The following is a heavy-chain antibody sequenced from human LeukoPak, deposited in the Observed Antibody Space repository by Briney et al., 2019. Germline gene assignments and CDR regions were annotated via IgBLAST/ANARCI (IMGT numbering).Heavy chain of an antibody. Sequence: ASVKVSCKASGYTFTGYYMHWVRQAPGQGLEWMGWINPNSGGTNYAQKFQGRVTMTRDTSISTAYMELSRLRSDDTAVYYCARGIATSFPPYCSSTSCSTGGLGYWGQGTLVTVSS. CDR2: INPNSGGT. V-gene: IGHV1-2*02. CDR3: ARGIATSFPPYCSSTSCSTGGLGY. J-gene: IGHJ4*02. CDR1: GYTFTGYY. D-gene: IGHD2-2*01.